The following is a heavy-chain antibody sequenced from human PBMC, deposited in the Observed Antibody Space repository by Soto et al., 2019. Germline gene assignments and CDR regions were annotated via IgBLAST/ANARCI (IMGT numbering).Heavy chain of an antibody. CDR2: IYHSGNT. V-gene: IGHV4-31*03. CDR3: ARGRGGYDRLDS. CDR1: GVSLSGGTFY. D-gene: IGHD5-12*01. J-gene: IGHJ4*02. Sequence: PSETLSLTCTVSGVSLSGGTFYWNWIRQHPGKGLEYIGYIYHSGNTYYNPSLQSRLTMSVDRSRNQFSLKLDSVTAADTAVYYCARGRGGYDRLDSWGQGVLVTVSS.